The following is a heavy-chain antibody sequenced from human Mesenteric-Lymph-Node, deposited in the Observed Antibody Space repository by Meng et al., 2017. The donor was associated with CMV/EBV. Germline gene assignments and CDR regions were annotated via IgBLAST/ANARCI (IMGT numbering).Heavy chain of an antibody. D-gene: IGHD2-2*01. CDR3: AKEEGVVPAEAFDY. CDR1: GFTFSSYA. V-gene: IGHV3-30*02. J-gene: IGHJ4*02. Sequence: GESLKISCAASGFTFSSYAMHWVRQAPGKGLEWVAFIRFDGSNQYYAFSVKGRFTISRDNSKNTLYLQMNSLRAEDTAVYYCAKEEGVVPAEAFDYWGQGTLVTVSS. CDR2: IRFDGSNQ.